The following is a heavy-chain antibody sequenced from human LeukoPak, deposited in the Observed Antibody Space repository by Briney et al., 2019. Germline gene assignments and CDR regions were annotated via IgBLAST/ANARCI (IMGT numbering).Heavy chain of an antibody. CDR2: ISSSGSTI. J-gene: IGHJ4*02. Sequence: GGSLRLSCAASGLTFSSCEMNWVRQAPGKGREWVSYISSSGSTIKYAESVKGRLTISRDNAKNSLYLQMNSLRAEDTAVYYCARDGSVHGDFTQGFDYWGQGTLVTVSS. CDR1: GLTFSSCE. D-gene: IGHD4-17*01. CDR3: ARDGSVHGDFTQGFDY. V-gene: IGHV3-48*03.